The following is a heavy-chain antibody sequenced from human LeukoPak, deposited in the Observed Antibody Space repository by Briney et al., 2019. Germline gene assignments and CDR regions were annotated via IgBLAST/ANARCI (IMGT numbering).Heavy chain of an antibody. Sequence: GGSLRLSCAASGFTFSSYEMNWVRQAPGKGLEWVSSISGGGGSAYSADSVKGRFTISRDNSKNTLYLQMNSLRAEDTAVYYCAKGRGNSYGYLDYWGQGTLVTVSS. J-gene: IGHJ4*02. CDR1: GFTFSSYE. V-gene: IGHV3-23*01. CDR2: ISGGGGSA. D-gene: IGHD5-18*01. CDR3: AKGRGNSYGYLDY.